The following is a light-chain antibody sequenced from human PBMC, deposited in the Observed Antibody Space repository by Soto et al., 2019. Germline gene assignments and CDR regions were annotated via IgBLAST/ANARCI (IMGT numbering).Light chain of an antibody. V-gene: IGKV1-5*03. Sequence: DIQMTQSPSTLSASVGDRVIITCRASQSIENWLAWYQQKPGKAPKLFILKASTLEIGVPSRFSGSGSGTEFTLRISSLQPDVFATYCCQQYESFSRTFGQTTQVEI. J-gene: IGKJ1*01. CDR2: KAS. CDR1: QSIENW. CDR3: QQYESFSRT.